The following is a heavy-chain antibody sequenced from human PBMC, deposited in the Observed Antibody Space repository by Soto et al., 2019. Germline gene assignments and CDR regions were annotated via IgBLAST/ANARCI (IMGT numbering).Heavy chain of an antibody. V-gene: IGHV4-30-2*01. Sequence: PSETLSLTCAVSGGSISSGDYSWTWIRQPPGKGLEWIGYIYHSGSAYYNPSLKSRVTISVDRSRNQFSLKLSSVTAADTAVYYCARGLGGRYDYWGQGTLVTVSS. CDR2: IYHSGSA. D-gene: IGHD1-26*01. CDR1: GGSISSGDYS. J-gene: IGHJ4*02. CDR3: ARGLGGRYDY.